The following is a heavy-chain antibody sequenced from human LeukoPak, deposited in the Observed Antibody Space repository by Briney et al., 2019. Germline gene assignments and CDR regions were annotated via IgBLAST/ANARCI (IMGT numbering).Heavy chain of an antibody. V-gene: IGHV3-30*03. CDR3: STTVTTLFSY. CDR2: KSYDGSNK. J-gene: IGHJ4*02. Sequence: PGGSLRLSCAASGFTFSSYGMHWVREDPGKGLEWVAVKSYDGSNKYYADSVKGRFTISRDNSKNTLYLQMNSLRAEDTAVYYCSTTVTTLFSYWGQGTLVTVSS. CDR1: GFTFSSYG. D-gene: IGHD4-17*01.